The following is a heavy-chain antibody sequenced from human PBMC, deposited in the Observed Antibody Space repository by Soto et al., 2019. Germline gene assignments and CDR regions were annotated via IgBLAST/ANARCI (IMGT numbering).Heavy chain of an antibody. J-gene: IGHJ3*02. D-gene: IGHD1-1*01. Sequence: EVQLVESGGGLVQPGESLRLSCAASGFAFSRHGLHWVRQAPGKGLEYVSAISGDGFSTYYANSVKGRFTISRDNSKNTLYLQMGSLRTEDMAIYYCAMEKAAFDAFDIWGQGTMVTVSS. V-gene: IGHV3-64*01. CDR2: ISGDGFST. CDR1: GFAFSRHG. CDR3: AMEKAAFDAFDI.